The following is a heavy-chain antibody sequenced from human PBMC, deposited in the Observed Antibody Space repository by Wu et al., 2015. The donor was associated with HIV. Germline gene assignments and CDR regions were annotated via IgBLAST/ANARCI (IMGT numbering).Heavy chain of an antibody. CDR1: GGTFSSYA. CDR2: IISNFGTA. V-gene: IGHV1-69*05. J-gene: IGHJ5*02. D-gene: IGHD3-22*01. Sequence: QVQLVQSGAEVKRPGSSVKVSCKASGGTFSSYAITWVRQAPGQGLEWMGGIISNFGTANYAQKFQGRVTITTDESTSTAYMEMSSLRSEDTAVYYCARQVIFNDYDTSGQTGWFDPWGQGTLVTVSS. CDR3: ARQVIFNDYDTSGQTGWFDP.